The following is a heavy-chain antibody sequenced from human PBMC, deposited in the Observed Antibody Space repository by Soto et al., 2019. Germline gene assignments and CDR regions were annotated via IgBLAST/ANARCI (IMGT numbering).Heavy chain of an antibody. Sequence: ASVKVSCKASGYTFTGYYMHWVRQAPGQGLEWMGWINPNSGGTNYAQKFRGWVTMTRDTSISTAYMELSRLRSDDTAVYYCARGGSVTMIVSVYYGMDVWGQGTTVTVSS. D-gene: IGHD3-22*01. V-gene: IGHV1-2*04. CDR1: GYTFTGYY. CDR3: ARGGSVTMIVSVYYGMDV. J-gene: IGHJ6*02. CDR2: INPNSGGT.